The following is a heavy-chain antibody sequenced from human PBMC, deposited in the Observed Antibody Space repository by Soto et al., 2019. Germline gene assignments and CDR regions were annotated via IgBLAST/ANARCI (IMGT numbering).Heavy chain of an antibody. CDR1: GGSIATSSYF. V-gene: IGHV4-39*02. CDR2: IDYRGTI. J-gene: IGHJ5*02. Sequence: QLRLQESGPRLAKPSETLSLTCTVSGGSIATSSYFWAWIRRPPGKGLEWIGSIDYRGTIYNNPSLKSPVTISVDTTKNHFSLNLDSVSAADTALYFCARRAPEGFDPWGQGTLVAVSS. CDR3: ARRAPEGFDP.